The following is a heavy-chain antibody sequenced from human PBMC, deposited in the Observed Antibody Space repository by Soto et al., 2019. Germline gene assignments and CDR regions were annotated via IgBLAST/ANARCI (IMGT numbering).Heavy chain of an antibody. D-gene: IGHD3-10*01. V-gene: IGHV4-4*02. J-gene: IGHJ6*02. Sequence: QVQLQESGPGLVKPSGTLSLTCAVSGVSISSSNWWSWVRQPPGKGLEWIGEIYHSGSTNYNPSLNSRVPISVDKSKNQFSLKLSSVTAADTAVYYCARGRLLWFGEDEQVLDVCGQGTTVTVSS. CDR1: GVSISSSNW. CDR3: ARGRLLWFGEDEQVLDV. CDR2: IYHSGST.